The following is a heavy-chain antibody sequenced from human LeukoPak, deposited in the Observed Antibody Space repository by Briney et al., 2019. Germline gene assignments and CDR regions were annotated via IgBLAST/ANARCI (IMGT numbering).Heavy chain of an antibody. CDR1: GFTFSSYN. Sequence: GGSRRLSCAASGFTFSSYNKNWVRQAQGKGLEWVSDISSSGSTIYFADSVKGRFTISRDNAKNSLYLQMNSLRDEDTAVYYCARLEYYYVSGNYYKLFDYWGQGTLVTVCS. CDR2: ISSSGSTI. CDR3: ARLEYYYVSGNYYKLFDY. J-gene: IGHJ4*02. V-gene: IGHV3-48*02. D-gene: IGHD3-10*01.